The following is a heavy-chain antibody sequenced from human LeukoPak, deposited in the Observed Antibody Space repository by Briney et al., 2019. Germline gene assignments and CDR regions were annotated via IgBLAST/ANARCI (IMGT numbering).Heavy chain of an antibody. D-gene: IGHD1-1*01. Sequence: PGGSLRLSCAASGFTFSSYAMSWVRQAPGKGLEWVSSISGSGGSTYYADSVKGRFNISRDNAKNSLYLQMNSLRAADTAVSYCARDRLLEDRDYSSYYYMDVWGKGTTVTVSS. CDR3: ARDRLLEDRDYSSYYYMDV. J-gene: IGHJ6*03. CDR1: GFTFSSYA. CDR2: ISGSGGST. V-gene: IGHV3-23*01.